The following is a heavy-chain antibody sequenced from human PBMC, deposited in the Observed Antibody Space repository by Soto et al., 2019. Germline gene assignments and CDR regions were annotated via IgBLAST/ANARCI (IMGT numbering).Heavy chain of an antibody. CDR2: INSDGSST. CDR1: GFTFSSYW. J-gene: IGHJ4*02. D-gene: IGHD2-15*01. Sequence: GGSLRLPCAASGFTFSSYWMHWVRQAPGKGLVWVSRINSDGSSTSYADSVKGRFTISRDNAKNTLYLQMNSLRAEDTAVYYCARRLGYCSGGSCYYYFDYWGQGTLVTVSS. V-gene: IGHV3-74*01. CDR3: ARRLGYCSGGSCYYYFDY.